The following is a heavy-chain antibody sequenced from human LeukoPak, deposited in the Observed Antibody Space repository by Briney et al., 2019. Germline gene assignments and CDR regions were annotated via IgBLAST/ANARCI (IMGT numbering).Heavy chain of an antibody. V-gene: IGHV1-2*02. CDR2: INPNSGGT. J-gene: IGHJ5*02. CDR3: ARGAYSSSAWFDP. CDR1: GYTFTGYY. Sequence: ASVKVSCKASGYTFTGYYMHWVRQAPGQGLEWMGWINPNSGGTNYAQKFQGRVTMTRDTSISTAYMELSRLRSDDTAVYYCARGAYSSSAWFDPWGQGTLVTASS. D-gene: IGHD6-6*01.